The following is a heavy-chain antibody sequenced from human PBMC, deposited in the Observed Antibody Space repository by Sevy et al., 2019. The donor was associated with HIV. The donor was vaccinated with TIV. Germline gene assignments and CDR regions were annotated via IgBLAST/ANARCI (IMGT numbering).Heavy chain of an antibody. J-gene: IGHJ6*02. CDR2: MNPNSGNT. Sequence: ASVKVSCKASGYTFTSYDINWVRQATGQGLEWMGWMNPNSGNTGYAQKFRGRVTMTRNTSISTAYMELSSLRSEDTAVYYCARWDENYYYYYGMDVWGQGTTVTVSS. CDR1: GYTFTSYD. D-gene: IGHD1-26*01. CDR3: ARWDENYYYYYGMDV. V-gene: IGHV1-8*01.